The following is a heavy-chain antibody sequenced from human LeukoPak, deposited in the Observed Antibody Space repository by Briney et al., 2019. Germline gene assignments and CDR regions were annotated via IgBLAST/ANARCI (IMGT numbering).Heavy chain of an antibody. D-gene: IGHD3-22*01. J-gene: IGHJ4*02. CDR1: GYTFTGYY. V-gene: IGHV1-2*02. Sequence: PSASVKVSCKASGYTFTGYYMHWVRQAPGQGLEWMGWINPNSGGTNYAQKFKGRVTMTRDTSISTPYMELSRLRAEDTAVYYCATDATRSGDYYDSSGYYSDYWGQGTLVTVSS. CDR2: INPNSGGT. CDR3: ATDATRSGDYYDSSGYYSDY.